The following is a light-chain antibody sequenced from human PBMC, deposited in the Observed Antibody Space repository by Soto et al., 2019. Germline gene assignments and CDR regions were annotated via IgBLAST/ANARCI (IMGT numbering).Light chain of an antibody. J-gene: IGKJ1*01. CDR3: QQYNSWLWT. V-gene: IGKV3-15*01. CDR2: GAS. Sequence: EIVMTQSPATLSVSPGEGATLSCRASQSVSSKLAWYQQKPGQAPRLLIYGASTRATGIPAWFSGSGSGTEFTLIISSLQSEDSAVYYCQQYNSWLWTFGQGTKVEIK. CDR1: QSVSSK.